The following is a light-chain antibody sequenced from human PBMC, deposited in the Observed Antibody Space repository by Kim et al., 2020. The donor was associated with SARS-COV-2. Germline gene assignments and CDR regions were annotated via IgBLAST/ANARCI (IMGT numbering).Light chain of an antibody. V-gene: IGLV3-1*01. CDR3: QTWDSRTASYV. J-gene: IGLJ1*01. CDR2: QDN. CDR1: KLGDKF. Sequence: PGQTAPITCSRDKLGDKFAGWYQQKAGQSPIMVIYQDNKRPSGITERFSGSNSGNTATLTISGTQPMDEADYYCQTWDSRTASYVFGTGTKVTVL.